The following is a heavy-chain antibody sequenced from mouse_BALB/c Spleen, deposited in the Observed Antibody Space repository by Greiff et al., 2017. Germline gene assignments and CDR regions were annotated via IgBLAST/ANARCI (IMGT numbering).Heavy chain of an antibody. D-gene: IGHD1-1*01. CDR2: IYPGNGDT. J-gene: IGHJ2*01. V-gene: IGHV1-5*01. CDR3: TRGEPPHYYGSP. CDR1: GYSFTSYW. Sequence: DVKLQESGTVLARPGASVKMSCKASGYSFTSYWMHWVKQRPGQGLEWIGAIYPGNGDTSYNQKFKGKAKLTAVTSASTAYMELSSLTNEDSAVYYCTRGEPPHYYGSPWGQGTTLTVSS.